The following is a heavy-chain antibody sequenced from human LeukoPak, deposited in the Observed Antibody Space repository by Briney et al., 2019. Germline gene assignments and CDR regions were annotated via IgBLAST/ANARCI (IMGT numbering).Heavy chain of an antibody. CDR3: ARAFDSSGWYGYYFDY. CDR1: GFTFSSYW. V-gene: IGHV3-7*04. D-gene: IGHD6-19*01. Sequence: GGSLRLSCAASGFTFSSYWMSWVRQAPGKGLEWVATIKQDGSEKYYVDSVKGRFTISRDNAKNSLYLQMNSLRAEDTAVYYCARAFDSSGWYGYYFDYWGQGTLVTVSS. J-gene: IGHJ4*02. CDR2: IKQDGSEK.